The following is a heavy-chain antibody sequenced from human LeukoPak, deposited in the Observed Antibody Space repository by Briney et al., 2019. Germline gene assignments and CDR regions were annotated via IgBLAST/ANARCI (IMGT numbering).Heavy chain of an antibody. CDR3: AKYAHGVYYNGYH. CDR2: IKQDGSEK. Sequence: GGSLRLSCAASGFTFSSYWMSWVRQAPGKGLEWVANIKQDGSEKYYVDSVKGRFTISRDNAKNSLYLQMNSLRAEDTAVYYCAKYAHGVYYNGYHWGQGTLVTVTS. D-gene: IGHD3-22*01. J-gene: IGHJ5*02. V-gene: IGHV3-7*01. CDR1: GFTFSSYW.